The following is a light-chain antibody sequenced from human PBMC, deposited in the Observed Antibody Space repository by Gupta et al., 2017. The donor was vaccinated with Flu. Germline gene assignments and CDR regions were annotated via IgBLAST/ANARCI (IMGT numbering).Light chain of an antibody. CDR1: QSVSSSY. CDR3: HQYDNSPQT. J-gene: IGKJ1*01. V-gene: IGKV3-20*01. Sequence: GTLSLAPGERVTLSCRASQSVSSSYLAWYQQKPGQAPRLLIYGASSRATGIPDRFSGSGSGTDFSLTISRLEPEDFAVYYCHQYDNSPQTFGQGTTVEIK. CDR2: GAS.